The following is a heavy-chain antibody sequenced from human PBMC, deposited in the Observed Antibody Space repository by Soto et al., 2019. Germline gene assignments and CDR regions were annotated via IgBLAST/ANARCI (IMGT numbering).Heavy chain of an antibody. CDR2: IFWDDDK. Sequence: QITLMESGPTLVKPTQTLTLTCTFSGFSLSTSGVGVGWIRQPPGKALECLAVIFWDDDKRYSPSLQSRLTTTRDPPKTRVVLTMPNMDPVHTPTFYCAHGGRICSETNCSHSSDPGGQGPLVTASS. J-gene: IGHJ5*02. D-gene: IGHD2-2*01. CDR1: GFSLSTSGVG. V-gene: IGHV2-5*02. CDR3: AHGGRICSETNCSHSSDP.